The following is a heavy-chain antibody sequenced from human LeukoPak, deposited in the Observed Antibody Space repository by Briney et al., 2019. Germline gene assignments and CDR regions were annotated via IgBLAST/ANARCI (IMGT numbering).Heavy chain of an antibody. D-gene: IGHD2-21*02. V-gene: IGHV6-1*01. CDR2: TYYRSKWHY. CDR1: GDSVSSNSAA. J-gene: IGHJ4*02. CDR3: AREVAYCGDDCYSAEFDY. Sequence: SQTLSLTCAISGDSVSSNSAAWNWLRQSPSRGLEWLGRTYYRSKWHYDYRGSVRSRISINPETSKNEFSLHLNFVTPEDTAAYYCAREVAYCGDDCYSAEFDYWGQGILVTVSS.